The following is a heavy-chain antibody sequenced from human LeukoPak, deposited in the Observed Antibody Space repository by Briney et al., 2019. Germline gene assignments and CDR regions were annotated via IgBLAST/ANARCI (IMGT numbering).Heavy chain of an antibody. CDR3: ARDLAAARLDF. Sequence: GVSLRLSCAASGFTFSNHGMHWVRQAPGEGLEWVANIWYDGSQEYYADTVKGRFTISRDISKNTLYLQMNSLRAEDTAVYYCARDLAAARLDFRGQGTLVTVSS. V-gene: IGHV3-33*01. CDR2: IWYDGSQE. D-gene: IGHD6-6*01. J-gene: IGHJ4*02. CDR1: GFTFSNHG.